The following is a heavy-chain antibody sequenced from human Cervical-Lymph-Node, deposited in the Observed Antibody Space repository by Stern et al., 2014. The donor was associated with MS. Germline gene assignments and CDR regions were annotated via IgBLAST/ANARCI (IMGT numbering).Heavy chain of an antibody. Sequence: QVQLQESGPGLVKPSETLSLTCAVSGGSISTTNWWTWVRQPPRKGLEWIGETFDTGTSNYNLPLRSRATISVDRSKNQFSLKLSSVTAADTAVYYCAKIFYGAELKGWFDPWGQGILVTVSS. D-gene: IGHD4-17*01. V-gene: IGHV4-4*02. CDR3: AKIFYGAELKGWFDP. J-gene: IGHJ5*02. CDR1: GGSISTTNW. CDR2: TFDTGTS.